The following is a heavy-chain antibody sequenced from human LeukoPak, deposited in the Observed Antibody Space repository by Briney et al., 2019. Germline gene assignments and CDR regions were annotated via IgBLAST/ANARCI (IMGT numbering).Heavy chain of an antibody. D-gene: IGHD4-17*01. CDR1: GGSFNGYY. Sequence: SETLSLTCAVYGGSFNGYYWSWIRQPPGKGLEWIGEINHSGSTNYNPSLKSRVTISVDTSKNQFSLKLSSVTAADTAVYYCARFNYGDYYFDYWGQGTLVTVSS. V-gene: IGHV4-34*01. CDR2: INHSGST. CDR3: ARFNYGDYYFDY. J-gene: IGHJ4*02.